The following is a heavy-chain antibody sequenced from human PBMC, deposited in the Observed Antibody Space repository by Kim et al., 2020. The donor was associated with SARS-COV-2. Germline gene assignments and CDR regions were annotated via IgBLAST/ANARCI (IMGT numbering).Heavy chain of an antibody. J-gene: IGHJ5*02. V-gene: IGHV3-23*01. CDR3: AKDQITMVRGVIPGWFDP. CDR2: ISGSGGST. D-gene: IGHD3-10*01. Sequence: GGSLRLSCAASGFTFSSYAMSWVRQAPGKGLEWVSAISGSGGSTYYADSVKGRFTISRDNSKNTLYLQMNSLRAEDTAVYYCAKDQITMVRGVIPGWFDPWGQGTLVTVSS. CDR1: GFTFSSYA.